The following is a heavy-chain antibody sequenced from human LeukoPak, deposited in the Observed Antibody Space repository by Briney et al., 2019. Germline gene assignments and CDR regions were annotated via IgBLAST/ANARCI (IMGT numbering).Heavy chain of an antibody. CDR2: ISGSGVGT. CDR1: GFTFSSYA. V-gene: IGHV3-23*01. Sequence: GGSLRLSCAASGFTFSSYAMSWVRQAPGKGLEWVSVISGSGVGTYYADSVKGRFTISRDNSKNTLYVQMNSLRAEDTAVYYCAKDDYDSSSYLDYWGQGTLVTVSS. D-gene: IGHD3-22*01. J-gene: IGHJ4*02. CDR3: AKDDYDSSSYLDY.